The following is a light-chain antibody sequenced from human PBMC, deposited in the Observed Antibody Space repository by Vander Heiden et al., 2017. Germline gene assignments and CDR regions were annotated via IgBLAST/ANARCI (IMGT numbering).Light chain of an antibody. CDR1: QSLVFSDGGIY. V-gene: IGKV2-30*01. CDR2: KVS. CDR3: RQGTHWPHT. Sequence: VVMTQDPLSLPVTLGQPATISCRSSQSLVFSDGGIYLHWFQQRPGQSPRRLIYKVSNRDSGVPDRFNGSGSGTEFILQIIRVEAEDVGVYYCRQGTHWPHTFGQGTKLEIK. J-gene: IGKJ2*01.